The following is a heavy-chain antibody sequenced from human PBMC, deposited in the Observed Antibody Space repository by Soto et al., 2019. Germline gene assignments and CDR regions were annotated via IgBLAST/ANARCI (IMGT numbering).Heavy chain of an antibody. Sequence: ASVKVSCKASGYTFTSYGISWARQAPGQGLEWMGWISAYNGNTNYAQKLQGRVTMTTDTSTSTAYMELRSLRSDDTAVYYCARALFYNDFWSGYQYYFDYWGQGTLVTVSS. CDR2: ISAYNGNT. J-gene: IGHJ4*02. CDR3: ARALFYNDFWSGYQYYFDY. CDR1: GYTFTSYG. V-gene: IGHV1-18*04. D-gene: IGHD3-3*01.